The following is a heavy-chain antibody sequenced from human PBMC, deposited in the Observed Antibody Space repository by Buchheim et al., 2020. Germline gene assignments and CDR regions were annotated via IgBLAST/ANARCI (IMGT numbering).Heavy chain of an antibody. V-gene: IGHV3-74*01. CDR2: INGDGSTT. CDR3: ARSCDGYNPLCDY. D-gene: IGHD5-24*01. Sequence: EVQLVESGGGLVQPGGSLRLSCAASGFTFSSYWIHWVRQAPGKGLVWVSRINGDGSTTSYADSVKGRFTISRDNAKNTLYLQMNSLGAADTAVYYCARSCDGYNPLCDYWGRGTL. J-gene: IGHJ4*02. CDR1: GFTFSSYW.